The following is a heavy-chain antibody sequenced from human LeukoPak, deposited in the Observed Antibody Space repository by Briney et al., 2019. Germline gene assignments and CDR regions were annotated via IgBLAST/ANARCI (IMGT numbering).Heavy chain of an antibody. V-gene: IGHV4-59*12. CDR1: GGSFSGYY. CDR2: IYYSGST. D-gene: IGHD6-6*01. J-gene: IGHJ4*02. Sequence: SETLSLTCAVYGGSFSGYYWSWIRQPPGKGLEWIGYIYYSGSTNYNPSLKSRVTISVDTSKNQFSLKLSSVTAADTAVYYCARERIADVYYFDYWGQGTLVTVSS. CDR3: ARERIADVYYFDY.